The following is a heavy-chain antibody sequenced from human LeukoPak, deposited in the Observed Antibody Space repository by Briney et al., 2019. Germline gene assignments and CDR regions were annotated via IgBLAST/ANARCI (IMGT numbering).Heavy chain of an antibody. V-gene: IGHV4-34*01. CDR2: INHSGST. CDR1: GGSFSGYY. D-gene: IGHD2-2*01. Sequence: SETLSLTCAVYGGSFSGYYWSWIRQPPGKGLEWIGEINHSGSTNYDPSLKSRVTISVDTSKNQFSLKLSSVTAADTAVYYCARGRKDIVVVPAAIFNYWGQGTLVTVSS. J-gene: IGHJ4*02. CDR3: ARGRKDIVVVPAAIFNY.